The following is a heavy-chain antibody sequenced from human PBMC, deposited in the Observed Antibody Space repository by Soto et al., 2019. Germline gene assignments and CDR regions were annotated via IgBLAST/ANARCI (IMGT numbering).Heavy chain of an antibody. CDR3: AREGYCSSGSCALYSHEYFGMDV. CDR2: ISTYNGNT. V-gene: IGHV1-18*01. Sequence: GASVKVSCKASGYTFDRYVISWVRQAPGQGLEWMGWISTYNGNTNYAQKLKGRVTMTTDTFTSTAYMELRSLTSDDTAVYYCAREGYCSSGSCALYSHEYFGMDVWG. D-gene: IGHD2-15*01. CDR1: GYTFDRYV. J-gene: IGHJ6*02.